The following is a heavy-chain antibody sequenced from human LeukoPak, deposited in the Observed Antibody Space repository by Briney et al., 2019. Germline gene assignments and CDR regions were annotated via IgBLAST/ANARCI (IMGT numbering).Heavy chain of an antibody. D-gene: IGHD7-27*01. Sequence: SETLCLTCHASGGSISSSSKNWGWIRPPPGKGLEWSGNIYYSGSTYYMPSLKSRVTISVDTSKNQYSLQLSSVTAADTAVYYCAGDNWGNYYMDGWGKGTTVTVSS. CDR3: AGDNWGNYYMDG. V-gene: IGHV4-39*02. CDR2: IYYSGST. J-gene: IGHJ6*03. CDR1: GGSISSSSKN.